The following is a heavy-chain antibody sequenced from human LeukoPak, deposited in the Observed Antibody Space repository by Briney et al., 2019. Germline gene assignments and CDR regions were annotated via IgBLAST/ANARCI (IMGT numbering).Heavy chain of an antibody. CDR2: INPGGGST. CDR3: ATIVTNSPMVYFDY. V-gene: IGHV1-46*01. Sequence: VASVKVSCKASGSTFTSYYMHWVRQAPGQGLEWMGIINPGGGSTSYAQKFQGRVTMTRDMSTSTVYMELSSLRSEDTAVYYCATIVTNSPMVYFDYWGQGTLVTVSS. CDR1: GSTFTSYY. D-gene: IGHD2/OR15-2a*01. J-gene: IGHJ4*02.